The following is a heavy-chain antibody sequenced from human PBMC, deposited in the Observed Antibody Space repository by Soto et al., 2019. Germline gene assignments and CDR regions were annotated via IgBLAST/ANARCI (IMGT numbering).Heavy chain of an antibody. J-gene: IGHJ4*02. D-gene: IGHD5-12*01. CDR1: GGTFSSYA. Sequence: QVQLVQSGAEVKKPGSSVKVSCKASGGTFSSYAISWVRQAPGQGLEWMGGIIPIFGTANYAQKFQGRVTITADESTSTAYMELSSLRSEDTAVYYCATLQGGYSGYDYMAAYFDYWGQGALVTVSS. CDR3: ATLQGGYSGYDYMAAYFDY. V-gene: IGHV1-69*12. CDR2: IIPIFGTA.